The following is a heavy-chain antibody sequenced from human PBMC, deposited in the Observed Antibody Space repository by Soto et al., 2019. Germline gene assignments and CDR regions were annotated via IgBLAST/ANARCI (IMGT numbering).Heavy chain of an antibody. V-gene: IGHV3-48*02. CDR1: GFTFSSYS. D-gene: IGHD2-2*02. Sequence: GGSLRLSCAASGFTFSSYSMNWVRQAPGKGLEWVSYISGSSSTIYYADSVKGRFTISRDNAKNSLYLQMNSLRDEDTAVYYCAREKRPAAIRNWFDPWGQGTLVTVSS. CDR3: AREKRPAAIRNWFDP. CDR2: ISGSSSTI. J-gene: IGHJ5*02.